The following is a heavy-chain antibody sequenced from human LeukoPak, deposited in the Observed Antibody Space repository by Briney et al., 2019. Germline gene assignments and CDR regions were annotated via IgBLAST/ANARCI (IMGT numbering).Heavy chain of an antibody. CDR3: ASSPYCGSSTSCGPRNWFDP. D-gene: IGHD2-2*01. J-gene: IGHJ5*02. CDR2: INPSGGST. Sequence: ASVKVSCKASGYTFTSYYMHWVRQAPGQGLEWMGIINPSGGSTSYAQKFQGRVTMTRDTSTSTVYMELSSLRSEDTAVYYCASSPYCGSSTSCGPRNWFDPWGQGTLVTVSS. CDR1: GYTFTSYY. V-gene: IGHV1-46*01.